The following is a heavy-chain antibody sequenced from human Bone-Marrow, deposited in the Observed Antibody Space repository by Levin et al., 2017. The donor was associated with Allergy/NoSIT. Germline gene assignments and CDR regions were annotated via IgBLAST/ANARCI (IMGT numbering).Heavy chain of an antibody. Sequence: LSLTCAASGFTFTTHAMHWVRQAPGKGLDWVALIWYDGSNKFYADSVKGRFTISRDNSKSTVYLQMNSLRAEDTAVYFCARANYDVLTGYDYWGQGTLATVSS. CDR3: ARANYDVLTGYDY. D-gene: IGHD3-9*01. J-gene: IGHJ4*02. V-gene: IGHV3-33*01. CDR1: GFTFTTHA. CDR2: IWYDGSNK.